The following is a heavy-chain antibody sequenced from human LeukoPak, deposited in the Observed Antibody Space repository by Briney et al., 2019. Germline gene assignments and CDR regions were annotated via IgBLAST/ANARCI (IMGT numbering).Heavy chain of an antibody. Sequence: ASVTVSCKASGYTFTGYYMHWVRQAPGQGLEWMGWINPNSGGTNYAQKFQGRVTMTRDTSISTAYMELSRLRSDDTAVYYCASRDYDILTGYFTDYGMDVWGQGTTVTVSS. V-gene: IGHV1-2*02. J-gene: IGHJ6*02. CDR1: GYTFTGYY. D-gene: IGHD3-9*01. CDR3: ASRDYDILTGYFTDYGMDV. CDR2: INPNSGGT.